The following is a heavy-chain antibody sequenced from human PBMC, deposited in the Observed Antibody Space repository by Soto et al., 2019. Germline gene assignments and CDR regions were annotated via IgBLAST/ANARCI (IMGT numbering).Heavy chain of an antibody. Sequence: GGSLRLSCAASGFTFSNAWMSWVRQAPGKGLEWVGRIKSKTDGGTTDYAAPVKGRFTISRDDSKNTLYLQMNSLKTEDTAVYYCTTDSGIGVVPAAIGTYYFDYWGQGTLVTVSS. D-gene: IGHD2-2*01. CDR1: GFTFSNAW. J-gene: IGHJ4*02. CDR3: TTDSGIGVVPAAIGTYYFDY. V-gene: IGHV3-15*01. CDR2: IKSKTDGGTT.